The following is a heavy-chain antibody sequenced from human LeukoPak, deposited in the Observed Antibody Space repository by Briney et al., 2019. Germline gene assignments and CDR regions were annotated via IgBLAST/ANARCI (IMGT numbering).Heavy chain of an antibody. J-gene: IGHJ4*02. CDR2: IDPSDSYT. D-gene: IGHD2-2*01. Sequence: GESLKISCQGSGYSFTTYWIGWVRQMPGKGLEWMGRIDPSDSYTNYSPSFQGHVTISADKSISTAYLQWSSLKASDTAMYYCARRRYCSSTSCYSLMDYWGQGTLVTVSS. V-gene: IGHV5-10-1*01. CDR1: GYSFTTYW. CDR3: ARRRYCSSTSCYSLMDY.